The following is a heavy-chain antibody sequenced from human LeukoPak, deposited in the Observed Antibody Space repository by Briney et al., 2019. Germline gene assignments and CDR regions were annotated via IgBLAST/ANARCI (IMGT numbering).Heavy chain of an antibody. CDR2: ISGSGGST. Sequence: GGTLRLSCAASGFTFSSYGMSWVRQAPGRGLEWVSTISGSGGSTYYADSVKGRFTISRDNSKNTLYLQMNSLRAEDTAVYYCAKAVAGTPNDAFDIWGQGTMVTVSS. D-gene: IGHD6-19*01. CDR3: AKAVAGTPNDAFDI. J-gene: IGHJ3*02. V-gene: IGHV3-23*01. CDR1: GFTFSSYG.